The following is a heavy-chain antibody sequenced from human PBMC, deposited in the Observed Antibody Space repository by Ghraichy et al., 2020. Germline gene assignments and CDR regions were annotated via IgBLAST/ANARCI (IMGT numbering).Heavy chain of an antibody. Sequence: GESLNISCEASGFTFSSYWMSWVRQAPGKGLEWVANIKQEGSAKNYVDSVKGRFTISRDNAKNSLFLQMNSLRDEDTAVYYCARGGAISGYHLFWGQGSLVTVSS. J-gene: IGHJ4*02. D-gene: IGHD3-22*01. CDR3: ARGGAISGYHLF. CDR1: GFTFSSYW. CDR2: IKQEGSAK. V-gene: IGHV3-7*01.